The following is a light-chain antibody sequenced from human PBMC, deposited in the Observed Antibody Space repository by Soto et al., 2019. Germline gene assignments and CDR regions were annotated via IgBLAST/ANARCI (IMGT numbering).Light chain of an antibody. CDR1: ESVGRY. CDR2: DAS. J-gene: IGKJ2*01. Sequence: EVVLTQSPATLSLSPGERATLSCRASESVGRYLAWYRQIPGQAPRLLIYDASNRATGVPARFRGGGSGTEFTLTISRLRPDDFSTYYCQQYNSYSPTFGQGTKLEIK. CDR3: QQYNSYSPT. V-gene: IGKV3-11*01.